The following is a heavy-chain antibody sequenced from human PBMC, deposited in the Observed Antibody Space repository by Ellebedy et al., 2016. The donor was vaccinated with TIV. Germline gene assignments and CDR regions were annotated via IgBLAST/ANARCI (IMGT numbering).Heavy chain of an antibody. J-gene: IGHJ4*02. Sequence: GSLRLXXTVSGASFSSHYWSWIRQPPGKGLEWIGHISSGGTTKYNPSLKSRLAMSVHTSKNQFSLNLTSVTAADTAEYYCATWPPGAFDHWGQGALVTVSS. CDR1: GASFSSHY. CDR2: ISSGGTT. V-gene: IGHV4-59*11. CDR3: ATWPPGAFDH.